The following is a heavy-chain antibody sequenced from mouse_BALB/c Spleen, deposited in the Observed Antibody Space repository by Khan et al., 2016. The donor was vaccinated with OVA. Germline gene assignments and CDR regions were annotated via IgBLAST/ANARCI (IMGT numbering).Heavy chain of an antibody. V-gene: IGHV2-2*02. CDR3: ARNYDYDEGLAY. CDR1: GFSLTTYG. Sequence: QVQLKQSGPGLVQPSQSLSITCTVSGFSLTTYGVHWVRQSPGKGLEWLGVIWSGGRTDYNAAFISRLSIRKDNSKSQVFFKMNSQQANDTAIYYCARNYDYDEGLAYWGQGTLVIVSA. CDR2: IWSGGRT. J-gene: IGHJ3*01. D-gene: IGHD2-4*01.